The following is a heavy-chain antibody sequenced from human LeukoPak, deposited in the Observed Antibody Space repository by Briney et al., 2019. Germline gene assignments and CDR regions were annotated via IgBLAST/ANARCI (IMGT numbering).Heavy chain of an antibody. V-gene: IGHV4-39*07. D-gene: IGHD1-26*01. Sequence: SETLSLTCTVSGGSISSSSHYWGWIRQPPGKGLEWIGSISNSGSTYYNPSLKSPVTISVDTSNNQFSLKLSSVTAADTAVYYCATTTIRLGYWGQGTLVTVSS. CDR1: GGSISSSSHY. CDR2: ISNSGST. J-gene: IGHJ4*02. CDR3: ATTTIRLGY.